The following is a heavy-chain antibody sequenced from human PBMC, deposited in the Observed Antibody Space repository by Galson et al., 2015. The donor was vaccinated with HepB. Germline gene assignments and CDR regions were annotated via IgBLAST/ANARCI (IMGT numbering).Heavy chain of an antibody. CDR3: ARGLRSLYCSSTSCYKKEGTWDY. Sequence: ETLSLTCAVYGGSFSGYYWSWIRQPPGKGLEWIGEINHSGSTNYNPSLKSRVTISVDTSKNQFSLKLSSVTAADTAVYYCARGLRSLYCSSTSCYKKEGTWDYWGQGTLVTVSS. D-gene: IGHD2-2*02. CDR1: GGSFSGYY. J-gene: IGHJ4*02. CDR2: INHSGST. V-gene: IGHV4-34*01.